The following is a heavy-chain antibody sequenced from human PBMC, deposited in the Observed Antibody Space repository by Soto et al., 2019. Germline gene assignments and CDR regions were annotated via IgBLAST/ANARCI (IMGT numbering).Heavy chain of an antibody. V-gene: IGHV3-33*01. CDR3: VRDDIGDPNGFDI. D-gene: IGHD2-15*01. CDR1: GFTFSAYG. J-gene: IGHJ3*02. Sequence: QVQLVESGGGVVQPGRSLRLSCAPSGFTFSAYGMHWVRQAPGKGLEWVAVITNDAKISYEGDSVKGRFTISRDNSKNMLYLQMDSLRVEDTALYYCVRDDIGDPNGFDIWGQGTMVTVSS. CDR2: ITNDAKIS.